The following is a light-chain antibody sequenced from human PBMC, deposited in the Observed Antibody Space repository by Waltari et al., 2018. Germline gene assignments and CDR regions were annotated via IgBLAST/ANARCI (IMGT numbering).Light chain of an antibody. Sequence: EIVLTQSPATLSLSPGERATLSCRASQSVTSYLAWYQQRPGQAPKVLIYDASNRATGIPARFSGSGSGTDFTLTISSLEPEDFAVYYCQQRSDWPRTFGPGTKLEIK. CDR2: DAS. CDR1: QSVTSY. CDR3: QQRSDWPRT. J-gene: IGKJ2*01. V-gene: IGKV3-11*01.